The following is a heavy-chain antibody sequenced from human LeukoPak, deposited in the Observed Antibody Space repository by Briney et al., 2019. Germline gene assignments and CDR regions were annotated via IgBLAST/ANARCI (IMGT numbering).Heavy chain of an antibody. J-gene: IGHJ4*02. D-gene: IGHD2-2*01. CDR2: IYYSGST. CDR1: GGSISSYY. V-gene: IGHV4-59*01. CDR3: ARTLGYCSSTSCYGGYYFDY. Sequence: MSSETLSLTCTVSGGSISSYYWSWIRQPPGKGLEWIGYIYYSGSTNYNPSLKSRVTISVDTSKNQFSLKLSSVTAADTAVCYCARTLGYCSSTSCYGGYYFDYWGQGTLVTVSS.